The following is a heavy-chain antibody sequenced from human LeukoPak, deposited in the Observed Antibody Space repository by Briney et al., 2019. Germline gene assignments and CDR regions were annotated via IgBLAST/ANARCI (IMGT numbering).Heavy chain of an antibody. CDR3: ARAFGGAVAGMNAFDM. J-gene: IGHJ3*02. CDR2: IYTSGST. CDR1: GGSISGYY. D-gene: IGHD6-19*01. V-gene: IGHV4-4*07. Sequence: PSETLSLTCTVSGGSISGYYWSWIRQPAGKGLEWIGRIYTSGSTNYNPSLKSRVTMSVDTSKNQLSLKLSSVTAADTAVYYCARAFGGAVAGMNAFDMWGQGTMVTVSS.